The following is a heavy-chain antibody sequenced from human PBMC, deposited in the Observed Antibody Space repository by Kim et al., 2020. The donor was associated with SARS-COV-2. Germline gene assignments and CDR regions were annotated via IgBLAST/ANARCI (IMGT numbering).Heavy chain of an antibody. CDR3: ARERVVPAAQVFDY. J-gene: IGHJ4*02. V-gene: IGHV4-31*02. D-gene: IGHD2-2*01. Sequence: NPSLKSRVTISVDTSKNQFSLKLSSVTAADTAVYYCARERVVPAAQVFDYWGQGTLVTVSS.